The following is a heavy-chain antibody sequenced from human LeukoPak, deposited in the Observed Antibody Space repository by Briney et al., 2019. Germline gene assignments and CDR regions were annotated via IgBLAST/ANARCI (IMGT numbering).Heavy chain of an antibody. CDR1: SYSVSSGY. D-gene: IGHD2-15*01. J-gene: IGHJ1*01. CDR2: IQDTGIT. CDR3: AGRGHRYSRD. V-gene: IGHV4-4*09. Sequence: SETLSLICDVSSYSVSSGYWSWIRQSPGKGLEWIGFIQDTGITDYNPSLKSRLLMSLDTSKNQFSLNLRSVTAADTAVYYCAGRGHRYSRDWGQGILVTISS.